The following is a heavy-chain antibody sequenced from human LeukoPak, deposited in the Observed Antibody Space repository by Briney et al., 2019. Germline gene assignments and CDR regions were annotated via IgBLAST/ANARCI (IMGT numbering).Heavy chain of an antibody. CDR2: ISSDSSYT. V-gene: IGHV3-11*05. J-gene: IGHJ4*02. CDR3: AKVPFNGWSIDY. CDR1: GFIFSDYY. Sequence: PGGSLRLSCAASGFIFSDYYMTWIRQAPGKGLDWISYISSDSSYTRYADSVKGRFTISRDNSKNTLYLQMNSLRAEDTAVYYCAKVPFNGWSIDYWGQGTLVTVSS. D-gene: IGHD2-15*01.